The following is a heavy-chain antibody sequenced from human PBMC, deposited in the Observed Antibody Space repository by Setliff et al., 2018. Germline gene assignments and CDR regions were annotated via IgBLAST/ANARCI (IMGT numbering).Heavy chain of an antibody. J-gene: IGHJ4*02. D-gene: IGHD3-22*01. Sequence: SGPTLVNPTETLTLTCTVSGFSLSNARMGVSWIRQPPGKTLEWLAHIFSNDEKSYSTSLDSRLTISKDTSKSQVVLTMTNMDPADTATYYCARYYYDSSAYYPFLYWGQGTLVTVS. CDR2: IFSNDEK. CDR1: GFSLSNARMG. V-gene: IGHV2-26*01. CDR3: ARYYYDSSAYYPFLY.